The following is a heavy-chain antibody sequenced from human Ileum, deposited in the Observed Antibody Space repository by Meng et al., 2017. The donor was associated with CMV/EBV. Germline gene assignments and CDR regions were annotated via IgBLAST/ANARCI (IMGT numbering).Heavy chain of an antibody. V-gene: IGHV4-59*01. Sequence: SETLSLTCTVSGDSTTNYFWSWIRQPPGEGLEWIGFIYYTGSTNYNPSLKSRVTMSLDTSKNQFSLRLTSVTTADMAVYYCARNQNQTFFYGADVWDQGTTITVSS. CDR1: GDSTTNYF. D-gene: IGHD1-14*01. J-gene: IGHJ6*02. CDR2: IYYTGST. CDR3: ARNQNQTFFYGADV.